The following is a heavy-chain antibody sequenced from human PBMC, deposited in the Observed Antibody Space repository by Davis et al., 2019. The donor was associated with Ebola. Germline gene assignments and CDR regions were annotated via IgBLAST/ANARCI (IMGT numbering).Heavy chain of an antibody. Sequence: AASVTVSCKASGYTFTGYYMHWVRQAPGQGLEWMGRINPNSGGTNYAQKFQGRVTMTRDTSISTAYMELSRLRSDDTAVYYCARFGRPGMAFDIWGQGTMVTVSS. V-gene: IGHV1-2*06. CDR3: ARFGRPGMAFDI. J-gene: IGHJ3*02. CDR2: INPNSGGT. D-gene: IGHD3/OR15-3a*01. CDR1: GYTFTGYY.